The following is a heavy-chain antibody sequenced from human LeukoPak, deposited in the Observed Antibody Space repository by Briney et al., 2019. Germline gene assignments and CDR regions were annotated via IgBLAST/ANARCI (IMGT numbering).Heavy chain of an antibody. J-gene: IGHJ5*02. V-gene: IGHV1-46*01. CDR2: INPSDGST. D-gene: IGHD6-6*01. CDR3: ARDMSTAAHRYNWFDP. CDR1: GYIFISYY. Sequence: ASVKVSCKASGYIFISYYIHWVRQAPGQGLEWMGVINPSDGSTSYAQKFQGRVTMTRDTSTSTVYMELSSLRSEDTAVYYCARDMSTAAHRYNWFDPWGQGTLVTVSS.